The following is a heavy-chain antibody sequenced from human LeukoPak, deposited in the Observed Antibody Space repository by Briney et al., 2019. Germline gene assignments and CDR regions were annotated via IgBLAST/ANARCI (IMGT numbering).Heavy chain of an antibody. CDR2: INPNSGGT. D-gene: IGHD3-10*01. J-gene: IGHJ5*02. Sequence: GASVKVSCKASGYTFTGYYMHWVRQAPGQGLEWMGWINPNSGGTNYAQKFQGRVTMTRNTSISTAYMELSSLRSEDTAVYYCARGIPQSSGNWFDPWGQGTLVTVSS. CDR1: GYTFTGYY. V-gene: IGHV1-2*02. CDR3: ARGIPQSSGNWFDP.